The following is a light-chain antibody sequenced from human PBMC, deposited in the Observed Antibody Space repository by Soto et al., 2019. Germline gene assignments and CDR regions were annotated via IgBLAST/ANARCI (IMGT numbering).Light chain of an antibody. Sequence: QSALPQPRSVSGSPGQSVTISCTGTSSDIGGYNYVSWYQQHPGKAPKLMIYDVSQRPSGVPDRFSGSRSANTASLTISGLQAEDEADYYCCSFAGSSTFVFGTGTKLTVL. J-gene: IGLJ1*01. CDR2: DVS. V-gene: IGLV2-11*01. CDR3: CSFAGSSTFV. CDR1: SSDIGGYNY.